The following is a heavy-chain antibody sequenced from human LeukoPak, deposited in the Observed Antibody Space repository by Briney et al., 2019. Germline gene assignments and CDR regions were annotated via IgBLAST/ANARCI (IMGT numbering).Heavy chain of an antibody. CDR3: ASLQGGYNYYFDY. CDR2: ISAYNGNT. V-gene: IGHV1-18*01. Sequence: GASVKVSCKASGDTFTSYGISWVRQAPGQGLEWMGWISAYNGNTNYAQKLQGRVTMTRDTSISTAYMELSSLRSEDTAVYYCASLQGGYNYYFDYWGQGTLVTVSS. CDR1: GDTFTSYG. D-gene: IGHD5-24*01. J-gene: IGHJ4*02.